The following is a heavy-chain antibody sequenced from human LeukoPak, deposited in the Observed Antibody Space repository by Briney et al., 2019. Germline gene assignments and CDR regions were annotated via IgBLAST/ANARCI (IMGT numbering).Heavy chain of an antibody. D-gene: IGHD6-6*01. Sequence: SVKVSCKASGGTFSSYAISWGRQAPGQGLEWMGRIIPILGIANYAQKFQGRVTITADKSTSTAYMELSSLRSEDTAVYYCARKRYSSLSGVEVWDDYWGQGTLVTVSS. V-gene: IGHV1-69*04. CDR1: GGTFSSYA. J-gene: IGHJ4*02. CDR2: IIPILGIA. CDR3: ARKRYSSLSGVEVWDDY.